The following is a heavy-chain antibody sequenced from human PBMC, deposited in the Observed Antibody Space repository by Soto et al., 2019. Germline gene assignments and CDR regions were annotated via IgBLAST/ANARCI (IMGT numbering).Heavy chain of an antibody. Sequence: SETLSPTCAVYGGSFSGYYWSWIRQPPGKGLEWIGEINHSGSTNYNPSLKSRVTISVDTSKNQFSLKLSSVTAADTAVYYCARGVDTAMAFDYWGQGTLVTVSS. J-gene: IGHJ4*02. CDR2: INHSGST. CDR1: GGSFSGYY. CDR3: ARGVDTAMAFDY. D-gene: IGHD5-18*01. V-gene: IGHV4-34*01.